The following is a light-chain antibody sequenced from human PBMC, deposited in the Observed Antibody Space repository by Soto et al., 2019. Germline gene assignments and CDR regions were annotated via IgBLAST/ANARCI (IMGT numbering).Light chain of an antibody. Sequence: ILFTPCPNTLSVSPGDRATLSCRASQSISRSLAWYQQKSGQPPRLLIYDASSRASGIPERFSGGGSGTDFTLTISRLQPDDFANYYWQQFSSYPRTFGRGTKVDIK. CDR1: QSISRS. CDR3: QQFSSYPRT. V-gene: IGKV3-20*01. J-gene: IGKJ1*01. CDR2: DAS.